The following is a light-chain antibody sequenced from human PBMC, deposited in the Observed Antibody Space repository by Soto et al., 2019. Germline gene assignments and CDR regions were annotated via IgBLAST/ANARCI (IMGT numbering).Light chain of an antibody. J-gene: IGLJ2*01. CDR3: AAWDDSLSGVV. CDR1: SSNIGSNY. V-gene: IGLV1-47*01. Sequence: QLVLTQPPSASGTPGQRVTISCSGSSSNIGSNYVYWYQQLPGTAPKLLIYRNNQRPSGVPDRFSGSKSGTSASLAISGLRSEDEDDYYCAAWDDSLSGVVFGGGTQLTVL. CDR2: RNN.